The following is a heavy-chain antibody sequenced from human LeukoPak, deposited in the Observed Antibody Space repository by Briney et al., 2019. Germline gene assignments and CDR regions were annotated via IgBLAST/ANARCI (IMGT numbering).Heavy chain of an antibody. V-gene: IGHV3-20*04. Sequence: AGGSLRLSCAASGFTIDDYGLSWVRPAPGQGLVWFSTINWNGGSTGYADSVKGRFTISRDNAKNSLYLQMNSLRAEDTALYYCARVSDSSVAAYFDYWGQGTLVTVSS. D-gene: IGHD6-19*01. CDR2: INWNGGST. J-gene: IGHJ4*02. CDR3: ARVSDSSVAAYFDY. CDR1: GFTIDDYG.